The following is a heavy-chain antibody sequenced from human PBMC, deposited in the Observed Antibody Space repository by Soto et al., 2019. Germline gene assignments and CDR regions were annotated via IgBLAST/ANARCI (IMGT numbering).Heavy chain of an antibody. V-gene: IGHV1-69*02. J-gene: IGHJ4*02. CDR2: IIPILGIA. D-gene: IGHD6-6*01. CDR1: GCTFSSYT. CDR3: AKHARRGGSSGY. Sequence: ASVKVSCKASGCTFSSYTISWVRQAPGQGLEWMGRIIPILGIANYAQKFQGRVTITADKSTSTAYMELSSLRSEDTAVYYCAKHARRGGSSGYWGQGTLVTVSS.